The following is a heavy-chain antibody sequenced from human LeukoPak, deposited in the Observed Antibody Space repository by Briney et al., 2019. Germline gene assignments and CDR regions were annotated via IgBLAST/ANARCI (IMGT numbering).Heavy chain of an antibody. J-gene: IGHJ4*02. CDR2: IYRDNDK. Sequence: SGPTLVKPTQTLTLTCTFSGFSLSTSGVAVGWIRQPPGKALEWLALIYRDNDKRYRPSLKSRLTITKDTSKNQVVLTMTDMDPVDTATYYCAHAPIVLMPPWRYYFDYWGQGILVTVSS. CDR3: AHAPIVLMPPWRYYFDY. D-gene: IGHD2-8*01. V-gene: IGHV2-5*02. CDR1: GFSLSTSGVA.